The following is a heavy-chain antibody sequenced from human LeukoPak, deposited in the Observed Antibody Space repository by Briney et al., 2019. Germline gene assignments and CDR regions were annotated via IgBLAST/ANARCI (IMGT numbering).Heavy chain of an antibody. V-gene: IGHV3-23*01. CDR2: ISGSGGST. CDR3: AKPTPGTSVAGCFGY. D-gene: IGHD6-19*01. CDR1: GFTFSSYA. Sequence: GGSLRLSCAASGFTFSSYAMSWVRQAPGKGLEWVSAISGSGGSTYYADSVKDRFTISRDNSKNTLYLQMNSLRAEDTAVYYCAKPTPGTSVAGCFGYWGQGTLVTVSS. J-gene: IGHJ4*02.